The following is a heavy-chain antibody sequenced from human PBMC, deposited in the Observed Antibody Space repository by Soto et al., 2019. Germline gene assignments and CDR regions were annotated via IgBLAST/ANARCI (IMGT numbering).Heavy chain of an antibody. D-gene: IGHD6-19*01. J-gene: IGHJ4*02. V-gene: IGHV3-30-3*01. CDR1: GFTFSSYA. Sequence: QVQLVESGGGVVQPGRSLRLSCAASGFTFSSYAMHWVRQAPGKGLEWVAVISYDGSNKYYADSVKGRFTISRDNSKNTLYQQMNSLRAEDTAVYYCARESSGAFDYWGQGTLVTVSS. CDR2: ISYDGSNK. CDR3: ARESSGAFDY.